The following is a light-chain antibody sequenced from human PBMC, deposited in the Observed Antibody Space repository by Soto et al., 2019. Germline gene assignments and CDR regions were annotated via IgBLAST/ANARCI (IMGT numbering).Light chain of an antibody. CDR3: QQYNNWPPGT. CDR2: GAS. Sequence: EIVMPQSPATLSVSPGERATLSCRASQSVSSNLAWYHQKPGQAPRLLIYGASTRATGIPARFSGSGSGTEFTLTISSLQSEDFAVYYCQQYNNWPPGTFGQGTKVEIK. J-gene: IGKJ1*01. V-gene: IGKV3-15*01. CDR1: QSVSSN.